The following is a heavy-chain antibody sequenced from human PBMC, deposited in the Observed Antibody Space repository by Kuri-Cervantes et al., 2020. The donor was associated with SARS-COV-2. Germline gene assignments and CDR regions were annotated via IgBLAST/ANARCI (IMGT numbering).Heavy chain of an antibody. CDR3: ARAAETGWFDP. J-gene: IGHJ5*02. V-gene: IGHV1-18*01. Sequence: ASVKVSCKASGYTFTSYGISWVRQAPGQGLEWMGWISAYNGNTNYAQKLQGRVTMTTDTSTSTAYMELSSLRSEDTAVYYCARAAETGWFDPWGQGTLVTVSS. D-gene: IGHD1-1*01. CDR2: ISAYNGNT. CDR1: GYTFTSYG.